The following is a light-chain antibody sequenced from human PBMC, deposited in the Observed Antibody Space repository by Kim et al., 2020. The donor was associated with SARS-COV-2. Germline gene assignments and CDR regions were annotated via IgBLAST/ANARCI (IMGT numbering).Light chain of an antibody. CDR2: LAS. Sequence: DIQMTQSPSTLSASVGDRVTITCRASQAISTWLAWNQQKPGKAPSLLIYLASTLESGVPSRFSGSGSGTEFTLTINGLQPDDFATYYCQHYSRFPYTFGQGTKLEI. V-gene: IGKV1-5*03. CDR3: QHYSRFPYT. CDR1: QAISTW. J-gene: IGKJ2*01.